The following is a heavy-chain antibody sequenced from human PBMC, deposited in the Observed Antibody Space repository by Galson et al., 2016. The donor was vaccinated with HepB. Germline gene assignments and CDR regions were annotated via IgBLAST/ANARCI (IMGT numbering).Heavy chain of an antibody. CDR1: TVSLNNYE. CDR2: ISRSGTPT. CDR3: ATSLTFFDF. J-gene: IGHJ4*02. D-gene: IGHD2-21*02. V-gene: IGHV3-48*03. Sequence: SLRLSCAVSTVSLNNYEMNWVRLAPGKGLEWISFISRSGTPTYYADSVKGRFTISRDNAKNSLYLLMSSLRTEDTAVYYCATSLTFFDFWGQGALVTVSS.